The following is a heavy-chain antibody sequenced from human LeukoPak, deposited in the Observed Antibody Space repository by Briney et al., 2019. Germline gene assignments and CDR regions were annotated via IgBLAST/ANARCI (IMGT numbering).Heavy chain of an antibody. CDR1: GFTFSGYS. CDR2: ISSVSTYI. V-gene: IGHV3-21*01. D-gene: IGHD1-26*01. Sequence: PGGSLRLSCAASGFTFSGYSINWVRQAPGKGLEWVSSISSVSTYIYYADSAKGRFSISRDNAKNSLYLQMNSLRAGDTAVYYCARLSGSFGRYYFDYWGQGTLVTVSS. J-gene: IGHJ4*02. CDR3: ARLSGSFGRYYFDY.